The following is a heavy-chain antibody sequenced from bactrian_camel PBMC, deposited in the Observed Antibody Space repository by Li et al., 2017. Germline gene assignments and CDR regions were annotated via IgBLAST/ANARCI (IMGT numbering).Heavy chain of an antibody. J-gene: IGHJ6*01. CDR3: VRPLAETITSNFGY. CDR1: AFNFSAHG. D-gene: IGHD3*01. Sequence: VQLVEFGGGLVQPGGSLRLSCAASAFNFSAHGMTWVRQAPGKERELVSIIISDGSIKYAESVKGRFTLTQDNAKSTVYLQMNSLKPEDTAVYYCVRPLAETITSNFGYWGQGTQVTVS. V-gene: IGHV3S31*01. CDR2: IISDGSI.